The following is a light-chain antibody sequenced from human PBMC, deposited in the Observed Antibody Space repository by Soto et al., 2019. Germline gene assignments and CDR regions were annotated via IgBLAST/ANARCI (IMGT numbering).Light chain of an antibody. Sequence: EIVMTQSPATLSVSPGERVTLSCRASQSVSRNFAWYRQKPSQAPTLLIYGASTRATGIPDRFRGSGSGTESTLTISSLQSEDFAVYYCQQYNNWPYTFGQGTKLEIK. V-gene: IGKV3-15*01. CDR1: QSVSRN. J-gene: IGKJ2*01. CDR2: GAS. CDR3: QQYNNWPYT.